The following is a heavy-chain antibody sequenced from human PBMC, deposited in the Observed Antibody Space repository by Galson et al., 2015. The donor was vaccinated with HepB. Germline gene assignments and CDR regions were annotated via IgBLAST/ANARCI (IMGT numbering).Heavy chain of an antibody. J-gene: IGHJ5*02. V-gene: IGHV3-7*03. CDR1: GFTFSNYW. D-gene: IGHD2-8*02. CDR3: ATSPVRRTDYPNPP. Sequence: SLRLSCAASGFTFSNYWMNWVRQAPGKGLEWVANIKQNGDEKQYVDSVKGRFTISRDNAKDSVFLQMNSLRAEDTAVYYCATSPVRRTDYPNPPWGQGTLVIVSS. CDR2: IKQNGDEK.